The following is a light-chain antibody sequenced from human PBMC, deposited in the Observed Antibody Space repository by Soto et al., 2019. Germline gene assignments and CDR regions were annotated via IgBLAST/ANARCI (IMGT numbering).Light chain of an antibody. J-gene: IGKJ2*01. V-gene: IGKV1-5*03. CDR1: QSISNW. CDR2: KAS. Sequence: DIQMTQSPSTLSASVGDRVTITCRATQSISNWLAWYQQKPGKAPNLLLYKASILDSGVPTRFSGSGSGTEFTLTISSMQPDDFASSDCQQYSSSSPFTFGQGTKLEIK. CDR3: QQYSSSSPFT.